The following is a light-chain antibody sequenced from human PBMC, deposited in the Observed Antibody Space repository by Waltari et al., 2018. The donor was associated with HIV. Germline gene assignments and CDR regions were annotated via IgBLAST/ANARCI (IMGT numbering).Light chain of an antibody. CDR1: SSNIGSNS. J-gene: IGLJ3*02. CDR3: AAWDDSLNTWV. Sequence: QSVLTQPPSTSGTPGQRVTIPCSGSSSNIGSNSVTWYQQLPGTAPKLLSYSNNQRPSGVPDRFSGSKSDTSASLAISWLQSEDEADYYCAAWDDSLNTWVFGGGTKLTVL. CDR2: SNN. V-gene: IGLV1-44*01.